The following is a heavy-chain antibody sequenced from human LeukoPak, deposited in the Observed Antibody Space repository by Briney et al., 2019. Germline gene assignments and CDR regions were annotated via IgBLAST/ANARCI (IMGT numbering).Heavy chain of an antibody. V-gene: IGHV1-46*01. Sequence: ASVKVSCKASGSTFTRYYIHWVRQAPGQGLDWMGMINPSSGSTRFAQMFQDRVTMTTDTSTSAVYMELSSLTSEDTAMYYCARTYSSSWSYCDSWGQGTLVTVSS. CDR3: ARTYSSSWSYCDS. D-gene: IGHD6-13*01. CDR1: GSTFTRYY. J-gene: IGHJ4*02. CDR2: INPSSGST.